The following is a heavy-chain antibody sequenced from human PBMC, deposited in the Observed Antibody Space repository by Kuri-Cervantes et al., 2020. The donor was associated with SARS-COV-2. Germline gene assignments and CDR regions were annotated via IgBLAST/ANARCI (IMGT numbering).Heavy chain of an antibody. J-gene: IGHJ4*02. V-gene: IGHV4-61*01. Sequence: ESLKISCTVSGGSVSSGSYYWSWIRQPPGKGLEWIGYIYYSGSTNYNPSLKSRVTISVDTSKNQFSLKLSSVTAADTAVYYCARAAFGGVIDLGGQGTLVTVSS. CDR1: GGSVSSGSYY. CDR3: ARAAFGGVIDL. CDR2: IYYSGST. D-gene: IGHD3-16*02.